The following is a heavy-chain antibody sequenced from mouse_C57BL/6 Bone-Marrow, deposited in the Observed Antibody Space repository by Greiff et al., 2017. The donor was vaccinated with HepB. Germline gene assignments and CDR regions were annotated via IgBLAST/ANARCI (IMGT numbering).Heavy chain of an antibody. Sequence: EVQLQQSGPVLVKPGASVKMSCKASGYTFTDYYMNWVKQSHGKSLEWIGVINPYNGGTSYNQKFKGKATLTVDKSSSTAYMELNSLTSEDSAVYYCARPYGSRAYYAMDYWGQGTSVTVSS. V-gene: IGHV1-19*01. CDR1: GYTFTDYY. J-gene: IGHJ4*01. CDR3: ARPYGSRAYYAMDY. CDR2: INPYNGGT. D-gene: IGHD1-1*01.